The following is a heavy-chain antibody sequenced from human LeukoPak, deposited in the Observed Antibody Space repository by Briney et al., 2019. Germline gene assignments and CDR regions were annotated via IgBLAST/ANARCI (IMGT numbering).Heavy chain of an antibody. D-gene: IGHD1-20*01. CDR2: INPNSGGT. V-gene: IGHV1-2*02. J-gene: IGHJ4*02. Sequence: ASVKVSCKAAGYTFTDCYMHWVRQAPGQGLEWMGWINPNSGGTKYAQKFQGRVTMTRDTSINTAYMELSRLTYDDTAVYYCAGLPRYNWNEPLDYWGQGTLVTVSS. CDR3: AGLPRYNWNEPLDY. CDR1: GYTFTDCY.